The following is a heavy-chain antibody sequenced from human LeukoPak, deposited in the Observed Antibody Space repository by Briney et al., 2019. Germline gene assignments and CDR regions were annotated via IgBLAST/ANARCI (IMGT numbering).Heavy chain of an antibody. CDR1: GFTFSSYW. Sequence: GGFLRLSCAASGFTFSSYWMSWVRQAPGKGLEWVANIKQDGSEKYYVDSVKGRFTISRDNAKNSLYLQMNSLRAEDTAVYYCARWQLERRGDFDYWGQGTLVTVSS. CDR2: IKQDGSEK. V-gene: IGHV3-7*01. D-gene: IGHD1-1*01. J-gene: IGHJ4*02. CDR3: ARWQLERRGDFDY.